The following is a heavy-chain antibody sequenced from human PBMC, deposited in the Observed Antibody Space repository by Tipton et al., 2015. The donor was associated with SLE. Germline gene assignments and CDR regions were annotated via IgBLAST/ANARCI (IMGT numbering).Heavy chain of an antibody. CDR1: GDSISNNNYY. CDR3: ARAEMTTEGSAFYFYVDV. V-gene: IGHV4-39*07. J-gene: IGHJ6*03. Sequence: TLSLTCTVSGDSISNNNYYWGWIRQPPGKGLEWIGNINYSGTTYYNPSLKTRITISVDTSKIQFSLRLTSVTAADTAVYYCARAEMTTEGSAFYFYVDVWGKGTTVTVSS. D-gene: IGHD5-24*01. CDR2: INYSGTT.